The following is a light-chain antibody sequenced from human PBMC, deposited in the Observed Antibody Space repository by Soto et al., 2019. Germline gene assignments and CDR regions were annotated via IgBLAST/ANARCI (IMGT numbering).Light chain of an antibody. CDR2: AAS. CDR3: QQYDSYTLT. Sequence: AIRMTQSQSSLSASTGDRVTITCRASQGISSYLAWYQQKPGKAPKLLIYAASTLQSGVPSRFSGSGSGTDFTLTISCLQSEDFATYFCQQYDSYTLTFRPGTKVDI. CDR1: QGISSY. V-gene: IGKV1-8*01. J-gene: IGKJ3*01.